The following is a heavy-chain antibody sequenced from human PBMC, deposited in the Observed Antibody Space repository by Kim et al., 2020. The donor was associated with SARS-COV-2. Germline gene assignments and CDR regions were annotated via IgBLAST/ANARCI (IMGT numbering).Heavy chain of an antibody. J-gene: IGHJ4*02. CDR1: GFTFSSYS. V-gene: IGHV3-21*01. Sequence: GGSLRLSCAASGFTFSSYSMNWVRQAPGKGLEWVSSISSSSSYIYYADSVKGRFTISRDNAKNSLYLQMNSLRAEDTAVYYCALMSDILTVGNWGQGTLVTVSS. D-gene: IGHD3-9*01. CDR2: ISSSSSYI. CDR3: ALMSDILTVGN.